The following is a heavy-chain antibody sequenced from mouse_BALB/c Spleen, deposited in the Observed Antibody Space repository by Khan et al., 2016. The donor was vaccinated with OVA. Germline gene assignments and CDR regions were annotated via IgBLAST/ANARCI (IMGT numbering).Heavy chain of an antibody. CDR1: GFSLNTYG. CDR2: IRSGGST. Sequence: VQLKQSGPGLVQPSQSLSITCTVSGFSLNTYGIHWIRQSQGKGLEWLGVIRSGGSTDYHGAFISRLSITKDNSKSQVFFKMNSLQADDTAIYYCARNSYMYDFTYWGQGTLVTVSA. J-gene: IGHJ3*01. D-gene: IGHD2-14*01. V-gene: IGHV2-2*01. CDR3: ARNSYMYDFTY.